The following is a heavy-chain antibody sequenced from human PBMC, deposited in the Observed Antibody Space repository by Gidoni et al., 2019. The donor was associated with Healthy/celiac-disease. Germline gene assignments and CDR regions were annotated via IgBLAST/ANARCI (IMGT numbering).Heavy chain of an antibody. CDR1: GFSLSTSGMC. D-gene: IGHD7-27*01. J-gene: IGHJ6*02. Sequence: QVTLRESGPALVKPTQTLTLTCTFSGFSLSTSGMCVSWIRQPPGKALEWLALIDWDDDKYYSTSLKTRLTISKDTSKNQVVLTMTNMDPVDTATYYCARINWGPGSRNYYGMDVWGQGTTVTVSS. CDR3: ARINWGPGSRNYYGMDV. CDR2: IDWDDDK. V-gene: IGHV2-70*01.